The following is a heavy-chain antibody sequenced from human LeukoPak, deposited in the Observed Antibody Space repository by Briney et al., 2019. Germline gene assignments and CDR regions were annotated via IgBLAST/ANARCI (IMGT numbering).Heavy chain of an antibody. Sequence: SETLSLTCTVSGGSISSYYWSWIRQPARKGLEWIGRIYTSGSTNYNPSLKSRVTMSVDTSKNQFSLKLSSVTAADTAVYYCACSTPKAPHCSSTSCKNYYYYYYMDVWGKGTTVTVSS. CDR2: IYTSGST. V-gene: IGHV4-4*07. CDR3: ACSTPKAPHCSSTSCKNYYYYYYMDV. CDR1: GGSISSYY. D-gene: IGHD2-2*01. J-gene: IGHJ6*03.